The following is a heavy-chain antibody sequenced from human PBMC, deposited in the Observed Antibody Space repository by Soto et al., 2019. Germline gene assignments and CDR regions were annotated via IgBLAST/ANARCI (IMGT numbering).Heavy chain of an antibody. D-gene: IGHD2-21*02. CDR3: ARDVSSYCGGDCYPPV. J-gene: IGHJ4*02. V-gene: IGHV4-59*01. CDR1: GGSISSYY. Sequence: SETLSLTCTVSGGSISSYYWSWIRQPPGKGLEWIGYIYYSGSTNYNPSLKSRVTISVDTSKNQFSLKLSSVTAADTAVYYCARDVSSYCGGDCYPPVWGQGTLVTVSS. CDR2: IYYSGST.